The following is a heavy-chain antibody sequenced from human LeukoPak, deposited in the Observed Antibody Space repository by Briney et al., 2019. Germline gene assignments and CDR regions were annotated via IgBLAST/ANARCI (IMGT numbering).Heavy chain of an antibody. CDR1: GFTFSSYG. CDR3: ARDQGYYDFWSGYWEWDSLNAFDI. V-gene: IGHV3-30*03. J-gene: IGHJ3*02. Sequence: PGGSLRLSCAASGFTFSSYGMHWVRQAPGKGLEWVAIISYDESNKYYADSVKGRFTISRDNAKNSLYLQMNSLRAEDTAVYYCARDQGYYDFWSGYWEWDSLNAFDIWGQGTMVTVSS. D-gene: IGHD3-3*01. CDR2: ISYDESNK.